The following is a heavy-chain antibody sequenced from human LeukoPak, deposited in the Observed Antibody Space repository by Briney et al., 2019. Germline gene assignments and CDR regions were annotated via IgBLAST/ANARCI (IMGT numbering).Heavy chain of an antibody. D-gene: IGHD1-26*01. CDR2: IYTSGST. CDR3: ARDAPTYSGSYGRVY. J-gene: IGHJ4*02. Sequence: SQTLSLTCTVSGGSISSGSYYWSWIRQPAGKGLEWIGRIYTSGSTNYNPSLKSRVTISVDPSKNQFSLKLRSVNAADTAVYYCARDAPTYSGSYGRVYWGQGTLVTVSS. CDR1: GGSISSGSYY. V-gene: IGHV4-61*02.